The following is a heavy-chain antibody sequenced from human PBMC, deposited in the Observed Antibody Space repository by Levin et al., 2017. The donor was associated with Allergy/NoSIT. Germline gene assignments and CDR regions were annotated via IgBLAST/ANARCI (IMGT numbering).Heavy chain of an antibody. V-gene: IGHV3-7*04. CDR1: GFSISGYW. J-gene: IGHJ4*02. CDR2: LKQDGSEK. Sequence: AGGSLRLSCATSGFSISGYWMSWLRQAPGKGLEWVANLKQDGSEKNYVDSVKGRFTISRDKAKNSLYLQMNNLRADDTAVYYCARMNWGTGPFDYWGQGTLVIVSS. CDR3: ARMNWGTGPFDY. D-gene: IGHD7-27*01.